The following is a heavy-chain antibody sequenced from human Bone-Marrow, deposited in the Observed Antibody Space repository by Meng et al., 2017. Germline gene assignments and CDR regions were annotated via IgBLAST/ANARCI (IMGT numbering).Heavy chain of an antibody. CDR2: ISPNSGFT. CDR3: ASGSSGWNFDY. D-gene: IGHD6-19*01. V-gene: IGHV1-2*02. J-gene: IGHJ4*02. CDR1: GYTFTGYY. Sequence: ASVKVSCKSSGYTFTGYYMHWVRQAPGQGLEWMGWISPNSGFTNYAQKFQGRVTMTRDTSISTAYMELSRLRSDDTAVYYCASGSSGWNFDYWGQGTLVTVSS.